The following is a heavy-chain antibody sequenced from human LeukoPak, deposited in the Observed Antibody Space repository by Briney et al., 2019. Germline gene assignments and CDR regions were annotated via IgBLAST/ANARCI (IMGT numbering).Heavy chain of an antibody. J-gene: IGHJ4*02. Sequence: ASVKVSCKVSGYTLTELSMHCVRQAPGKGLEWMGGFDPEDGETIYAQKFQGRVTMTEDTSTDIAYMELSSLRSEDTAVYYCATPLRGYDPPYFDYWGQGTLVTVSS. D-gene: IGHD5-12*01. CDR3: ATPLRGYDPPYFDY. CDR1: GYTLTELS. V-gene: IGHV1-24*01. CDR2: FDPEDGET.